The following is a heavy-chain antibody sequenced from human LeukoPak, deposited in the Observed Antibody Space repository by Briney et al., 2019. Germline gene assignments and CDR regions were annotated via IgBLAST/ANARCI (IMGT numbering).Heavy chain of an antibody. CDR3: AKDGYDYDGGSQRYAEDF. D-gene: IGHD3-16*02. J-gene: IGHJ4*02. V-gene: IGHV3-23*01. Sequence: PGGSLRLSCAASGFTFSIYAMTWVRQARGRGLEWVSGISGSGGITHYADSVKGRFTVSRDNSKNTDYLQMNSLRAEDTALYYCAKDGYDYDGGSQRYAEDFWGQGTPVTVSS. CDR2: ISGSGGIT. CDR1: GFTFSIYA.